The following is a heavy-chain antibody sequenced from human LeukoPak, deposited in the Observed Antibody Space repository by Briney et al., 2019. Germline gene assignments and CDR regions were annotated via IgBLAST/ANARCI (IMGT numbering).Heavy chain of an antibody. J-gene: IGHJ4*02. CDR1: GGSISSYY. CDR2: IYTSGST. CDR3: ARGRDGYNFLNRGEYYYFDY. Sequence: PSETLSLTCTVSGGSISSYYWSWIRQPAGKGLEWIGRIYTSGSTNYNPSLKSRVTISVDTPKNQFSLKLNSVTAADTAVYYCARGRDGYNFLNRGEYYYFDYWGQGTLVTVSS. D-gene: IGHD5-24*01. V-gene: IGHV4-4*07.